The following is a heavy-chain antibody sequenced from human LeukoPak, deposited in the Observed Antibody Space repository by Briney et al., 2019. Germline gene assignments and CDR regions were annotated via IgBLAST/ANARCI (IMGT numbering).Heavy chain of an antibody. D-gene: IGHD2-2*01. CDR2: IGTTTSTI. J-gene: IGHJ6*03. CDR3: ARDRGYCSSTSCPTHYYYYMDV. V-gene: IGHV3-48*04. Sequence: GGSLRLSCAASGFTLSSFGMNWVRQAPGKGLEWVSYIGTTTSTIYYADSVKGRFTISRDNAKNSLYLQMNSLRAEDTAVYYCARDRGYCSSTSCPTHYYYYMDVWGKGTTVTVSS. CDR1: GFTLSSFG.